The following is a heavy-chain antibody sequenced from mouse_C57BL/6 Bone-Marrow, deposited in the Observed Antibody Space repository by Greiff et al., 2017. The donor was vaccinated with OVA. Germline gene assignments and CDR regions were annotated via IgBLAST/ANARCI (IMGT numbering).Heavy chain of an antibody. CDR2: IYPGSGNT. CDR1: GYTFTDYY. J-gene: IGHJ2*01. Sequence: QVQLQQSGAALVRPGASVKLSCKASGYTFTDYYINWVKQRPGQGLEWIARIYPGSGNTYYNEKFKGKATLTAEKSSSTAYMQLSSLTSEDSAVYFCARNYGSSFDYWGQGTTLTVSS. V-gene: IGHV1-76*01. CDR3: ARNYGSSFDY. D-gene: IGHD1-1*01.